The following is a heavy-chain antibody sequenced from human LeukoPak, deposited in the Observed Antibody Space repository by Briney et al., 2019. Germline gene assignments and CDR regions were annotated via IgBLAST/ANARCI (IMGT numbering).Heavy chain of an antibody. CDR3: AKGRGLPGSAWFDP. J-gene: IGHJ5*02. Sequence: SGGSLRLSCAASGFTFSTYAMTWVRQAPGKGLEWVSGISGSGSNTYYADSMKGRFTISRDNPKNMLYLQMNSLRADDTAVYYCAKGRGLPGSAWFDPWGQGTLVTVSS. V-gene: IGHV3-23*01. CDR2: ISGSGSNT. D-gene: IGHD3-10*01. CDR1: GFTFSTYA.